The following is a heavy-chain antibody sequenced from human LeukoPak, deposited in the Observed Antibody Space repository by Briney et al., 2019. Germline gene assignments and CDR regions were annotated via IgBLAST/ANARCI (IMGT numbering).Heavy chain of an antibody. D-gene: IGHD3-22*01. CDR1: GGSISSSSYY. CDR3: ARQGRLLLQYYFDY. J-gene: IGHJ4*02. Sequence: PSETLSLTCTVSGGSISSSSYYWGWIRQPPGKGLEWIGSIYYSGSTYYNPSLKSRVTISVDTSENQFSLKLSSVTAADTAVYYCARQGRLLLQYYFDYWGQGTLVTVSS. CDR2: IYYSGST. V-gene: IGHV4-39*01.